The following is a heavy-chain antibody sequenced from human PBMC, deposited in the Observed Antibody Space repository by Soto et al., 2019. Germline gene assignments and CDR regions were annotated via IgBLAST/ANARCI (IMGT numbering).Heavy chain of an antibody. CDR1: GFTFSSHV. Sequence: GGSLRLSCAASGFTFSSHVMHWVRQAPGQGLEWVSGISGICGGGSTFYTDSVKGRFTISRDNSKNTLYLQMSSLRVEDTAIYYCAQTWGSYREVFDYWGHGTLVTSSS. CDR3: AQTWGSYREVFDY. CDR2: ISGICGGGST. J-gene: IGHJ4*01. V-gene: IGHV3-23*01. D-gene: IGHD3-16*02.